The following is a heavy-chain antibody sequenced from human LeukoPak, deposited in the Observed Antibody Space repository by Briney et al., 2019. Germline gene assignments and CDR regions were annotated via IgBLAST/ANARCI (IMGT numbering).Heavy chain of an antibody. V-gene: IGHV4-59*08. CDR1: GGSISSYY. Sequence: SETLSLTCTVSGGSISSYYWSWIRQPPGKGLEWIGYIYYSGSTNYNPSLKSRVTISVDTSKNQFSLKLSSVTAADTAVYYCARHGIAYYYDSSGYYRYYFDYWGQGTLVTVSS. CDR2: IYYSGST. J-gene: IGHJ4*02. D-gene: IGHD3-22*01. CDR3: ARHGIAYYYDSSGYYRYYFDY.